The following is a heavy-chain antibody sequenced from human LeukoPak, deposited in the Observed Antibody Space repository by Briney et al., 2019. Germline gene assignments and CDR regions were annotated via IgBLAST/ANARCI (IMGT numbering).Heavy chain of an antibody. CDR3: ARYQADIVVVPAAIDYYYMDV. V-gene: IGHV4-61*02. D-gene: IGHD2-2*02. CDR1: GGSISSGSYY. CDR2: IYTSGST. Sequence: ASETLSLTCTVSGGSISSGSYYWSWIRQPAGKGLEWIGRIYTSGSTNYNASLKSRVTISVDTSKNPFSLKLSSVTAADTAVYYCARYQADIVVVPAAIDYYYMDVWGKGTTVTVSS. J-gene: IGHJ6*03.